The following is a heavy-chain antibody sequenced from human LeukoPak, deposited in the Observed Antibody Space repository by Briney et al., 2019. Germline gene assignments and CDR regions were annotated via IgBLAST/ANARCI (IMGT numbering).Heavy chain of an antibody. V-gene: IGHV3-23*01. J-gene: IGHJ6*02. CDR2: ISGSGGST. CDR1: GFTFSSYA. D-gene: IGHD6-19*01. CDR3: AKDPRWPVIAVAVGYYYGMDV. Sequence: GGSLRLSCAASGFTFSSYAMSWVRQAPGKGLEWVSAISGSGGSTYYADSVKGRFTISRDNSKNTLYLQMNSLRAEDTAVYYCAKDPRWPVIAVAVGYYYGMDVWGQGPTVTASS.